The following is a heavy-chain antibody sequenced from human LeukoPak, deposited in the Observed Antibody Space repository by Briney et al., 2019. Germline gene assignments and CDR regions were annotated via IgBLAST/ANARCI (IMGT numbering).Heavy chain of an antibody. CDR3: ASRSSGYYFFDY. D-gene: IGHD3-22*01. V-gene: IGHV3-23*01. J-gene: IGHJ4*02. CDR2: ISGSGGST. CDR1: GFTFSSYA. Sequence: GGSLRLSCAASGFTFSSYAMSWVRQAPGKGLEWVSAISGSGGSTYYADSVKGRFTISRDNSKNTLYLQMNSLRTEDTAVYYCASRSSGYYFFDYWGQGTLVTVSS.